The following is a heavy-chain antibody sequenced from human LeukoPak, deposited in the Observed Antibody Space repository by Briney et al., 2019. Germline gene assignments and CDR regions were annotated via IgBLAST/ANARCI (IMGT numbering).Heavy chain of an antibody. D-gene: IGHD2-2*01. CDR2: VYYSGST. J-gene: IGHJ5*01. CDR1: GDSFSNNY. V-gene: IGHV4-59*08. CDR3: TSSPRLTTSWFLFDS. Sequence: SETLSLTCSVSGDSFSNNYWTWIRQPPGKGLEWIGYVYYSGSTNYNPSLKTRLHLSVDTSKNRFSLKLSSVTAADTAVYYCTSSPRLTTSWFLFDSWGHGTLVTVSS.